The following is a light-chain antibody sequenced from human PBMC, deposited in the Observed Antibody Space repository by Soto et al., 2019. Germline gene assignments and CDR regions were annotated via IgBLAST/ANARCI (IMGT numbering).Light chain of an antibody. CDR1: QSVVNS. J-gene: IGKJ4*01. CDR3: QQSYTTPLT. V-gene: IGKV1-39*01. Sequence: DIRMTQSPSSLSASVGDRVTITCRASQSVVNSLNWYQQKPGEAPKLLIYSASSLQSGVPSRFSGSGAGTDFTLTISSLQPEDFATYYCQQSYTTPLTFGGGTKVEIK. CDR2: SAS.